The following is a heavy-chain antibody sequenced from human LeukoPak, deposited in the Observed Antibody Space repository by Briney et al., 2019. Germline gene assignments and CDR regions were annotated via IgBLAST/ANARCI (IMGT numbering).Heavy chain of an antibody. V-gene: IGHV3-23*01. CDR3: AKLFESGTYNNFFHY. CDR1: GFTFSNYG. Sequence: GGSLRLSCEASGFTFSNYGMSWVRQAPGKGLEWVSAITASSSSTHDADSVQGRFTIYRDNFKNTLYLQMHSLRPAAAAIYYCAKLFESGTYNNFFHYWGQGTLVTVSS. D-gene: IGHD3-10*01. J-gene: IGHJ4*02. CDR2: ITASSSST.